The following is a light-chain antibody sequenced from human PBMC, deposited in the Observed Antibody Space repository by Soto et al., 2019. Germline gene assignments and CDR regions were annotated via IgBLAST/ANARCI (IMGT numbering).Light chain of an antibody. CDR3: QHFGFPQWT. V-gene: IGKV3-20*01. CDR1: QTVTNH. CDR2: GVF. J-gene: IGKJ1*01. Sequence: EIVLTQSPATLSLSPGGRATLSCRASQTVTNHLAWYQQKAGQAPRLFIHGVFIRATGIPDRFSGSGYGTDFTLTISRLEPEDSAVYFCQHFGFPQWTFGQGTKVEIK.